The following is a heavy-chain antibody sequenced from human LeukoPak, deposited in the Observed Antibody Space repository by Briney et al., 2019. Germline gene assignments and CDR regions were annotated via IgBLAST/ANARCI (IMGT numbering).Heavy chain of an antibody. V-gene: IGHV3-20*04. Sequence: PGGSLRLSCAASGFTFDDYGMSWVRQAPGKGLEWVSGINWNGGSTGYADSVKGRFTISRDNAKNSLYLQMNSLRAEDTALYYCARDHGYCTNGVCYTGNWFDPWGQGTLVTVSS. J-gene: IGHJ5*02. CDR3: ARDHGYCTNGVCYTGNWFDP. CDR2: INWNGGST. CDR1: GFTFDDYG. D-gene: IGHD2-8*01.